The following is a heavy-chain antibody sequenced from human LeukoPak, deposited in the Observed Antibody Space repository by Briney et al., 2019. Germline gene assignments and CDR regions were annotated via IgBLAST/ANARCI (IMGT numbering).Heavy chain of an antibody. CDR1: GGSISSYY. V-gene: IGHV4-59*01. CDR3: ARTSSGYYGSGSYYWNYYYYYMDV. J-gene: IGHJ6*03. CDR2: IYYSGST. D-gene: IGHD3-10*01. Sequence: PSETLSLTCTVSGGSISSYYWSWIRQPPGKGPEWIGYIYYSGSTNYNPSLKSRVTISVDTSKNQFSLKLSSVTAADTAVYYCARTSSGYYGSGSYYWNYYYYYMDVWGKGTTVTVSS.